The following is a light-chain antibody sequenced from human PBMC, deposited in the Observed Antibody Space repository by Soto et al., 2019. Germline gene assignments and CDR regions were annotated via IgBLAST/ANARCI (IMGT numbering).Light chain of an antibody. Sequence: QSVLTQPPSASGTPGQRVTISCSGSGSNIGSNYVYWYQQLPGTAPKLLIYRNNQRPSGVPDRLSGSKSGTSTSLAISGLRSEDEADYYCAAWDDSLSGFYVFGTGTKVTVL. V-gene: IGLV1-47*01. CDR3: AAWDDSLSGFYV. CDR2: RNN. J-gene: IGLJ1*01. CDR1: GSNIGSNY.